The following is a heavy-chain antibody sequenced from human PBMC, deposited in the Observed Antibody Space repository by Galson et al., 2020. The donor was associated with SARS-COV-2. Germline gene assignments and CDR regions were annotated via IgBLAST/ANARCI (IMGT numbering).Heavy chain of an antibody. CDR1: GGSFSGYY. J-gene: IGHJ6*02. D-gene: IGHD6-13*01. CDR2: INHSGST. CDR3: ARGGIAAAGLGYYYYYGMDV. V-gene: IGHV4-34*01. Sequence: SETLSLTCAVYGGSFSGYYWSWIRQPPGEGLEWIGEINHSGSTNYNPSLKSRVTISVDTSKNQFSLKLSSVTAADTAVYYCARGGIAAAGLGYYYYYGMDVWGQGTTVTVSS.